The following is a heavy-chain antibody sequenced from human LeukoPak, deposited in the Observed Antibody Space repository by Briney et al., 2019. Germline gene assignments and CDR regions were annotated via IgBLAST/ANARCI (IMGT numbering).Heavy chain of an antibody. CDR3: ARSPQYYDFWSGYLYYYYYYMDV. J-gene: IGHJ6*03. CDR2: MNPNSGNS. D-gene: IGHD3-3*01. CDR1: XXTFTSYD. Sequence: ASXKVSCXXSXXTFTSYDINWVRQAPGEGLEWMGWMNPNSGNSDYAQKFQGRVTITRNTFISTAYMELSSLRSEDTAVYYCARSPQYYDFWSGYLYYYYYYMDVWAKGPRSPSP. V-gene: IGHV1-8*01.